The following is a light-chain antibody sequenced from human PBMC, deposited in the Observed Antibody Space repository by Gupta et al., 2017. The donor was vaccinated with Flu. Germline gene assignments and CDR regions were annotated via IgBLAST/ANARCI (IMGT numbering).Light chain of an antibody. CDR3: QQYNNWPFVT. CDR1: QSVRTN. CDR2: GSS. V-gene: IGKV3-15*01. Sequence: IVMTQSPATLSVSPGERATLSCGASQSVRTNVAWYQQKPGQAPRLLIYGSSTRATEVPARFSGSGSGTEFTLTISSLQSEDFAFYYCQQYNNWPFVTFGGGTKVEIK. J-gene: IGKJ4*01.